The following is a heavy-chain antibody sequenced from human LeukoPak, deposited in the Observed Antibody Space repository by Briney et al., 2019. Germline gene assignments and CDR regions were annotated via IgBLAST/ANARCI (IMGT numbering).Heavy chain of an antibody. D-gene: IGHD3-10*01. CDR1: GFTFNSYW. CDR3: ARWSYVSGTWFLDS. J-gene: IGHJ4*02. CDR2: INEDGSTI. V-gene: IGHV3-7*05. Sequence: PGESLRLSCEASGFTFNSYWMSWVRRAPGKGLEWVADINEDGSTIYYVNSVKGRFTISRDNAKNSLSLQLNTLRAEDRAVYYCARWSYVSGTWFLDSWGQGALVTVSS.